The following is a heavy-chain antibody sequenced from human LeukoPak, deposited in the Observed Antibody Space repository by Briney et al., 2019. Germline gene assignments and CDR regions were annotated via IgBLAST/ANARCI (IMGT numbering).Heavy chain of an antibody. D-gene: IGHD3-16*01. CDR2: ISGSGDSK. V-gene: IGHV3-48*02. CDR3: ARDLGDYHGMDV. Sequence: PGGSLRLSCAASGFTVSSNYMSWVRQAPGEGPEWVSYISGSGDSKYYADSVQGRFTISRDNAKNSLFLQMNSLRDEDTAVYYCARDLGDYHGMDVWGQGTTVTVSS. J-gene: IGHJ6*02. CDR1: GFTVSSNY.